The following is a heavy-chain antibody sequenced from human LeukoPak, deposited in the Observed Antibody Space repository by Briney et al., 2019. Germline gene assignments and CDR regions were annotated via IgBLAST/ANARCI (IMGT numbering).Heavy chain of an antibody. Sequence: SQTLSLTCAISGDSVSRNPAGWNWIRQSPSRGLEWLGSTYYRSKWYSDFAPSVRNRITINPATSKNQFSLQLYSVTPEDTAVYYSARDITIWSPDDAFDIWGEGTMV. CDR2: TYYRSKWYS. D-gene: IGHD3-3*01. J-gene: IGHJ3*02. V-gene: IGHV6-1*01. CDR1: GDSVSRNPAG. CDR3: ARDITIWSPDDAFDI.